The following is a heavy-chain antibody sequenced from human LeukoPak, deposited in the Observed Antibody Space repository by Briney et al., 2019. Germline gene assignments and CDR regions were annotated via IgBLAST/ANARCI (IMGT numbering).Heavy chain of an antibody. CDR2: ISGSGGST. CDR1: GFTFSSYA. D-gene: IGHD2-8*01. J-gene: IGHJ4*02. Sequence: PGGSLRLSCAASGFTFSSYAMSWVRQAPGKGLEWVSAISGSGGSTYYADSVKGRFTISRDNSKNTLYLQMNSLRAEDTAVYYCAKSRVVRYCTSGVYPTPEYYFDYWGQGTLVTVSS. V-gene: IGHV3-23*01. CDR3: AKSRVVRYCTSGVYPTPEYYFDY.